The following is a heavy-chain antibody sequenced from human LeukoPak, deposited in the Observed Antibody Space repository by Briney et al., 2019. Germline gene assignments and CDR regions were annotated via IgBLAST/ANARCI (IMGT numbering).Heavy chain of an antibody. D-gene: IGHD3-3*01. V-gene: IGHV3-23*01. J-gene: IGHJ4*02. Sequence: GGSLRLSCAASGFTFSNYAMSWVRQAPGKGLEWVSAISGSGGSTYYADSVKGRFTISRDNSKNTLYLQMNSLRAEDTAVYYCATMGYDFWSGYWPDYWGQGTLVTVSS. CDR3: ATMGYDFWSGYWPDY. CDR1: GFTFSNYA. CDR2: ISGSGGST.